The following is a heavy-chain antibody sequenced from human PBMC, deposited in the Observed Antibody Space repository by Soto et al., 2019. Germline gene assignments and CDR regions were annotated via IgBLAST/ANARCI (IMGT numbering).Heavy chain of an antibody. CDR2: INAGKGNT. CDR1: GYTFTSYA. D-gene: IGHD2-15*01. V-gene: IGHV1-3*01. Sequence: QVQLVQSGAEVKKPGASVKVSCKASGYTFTSYAMHWVRQAPGQRLEWMGWINAGKGNTKYSQKFQGRVTITRDTSASTAYMELSSLRSEDTDVYYCARDLGGWPDYWGQGTLVTVSS. CDR3: ARDLGGWPDY. J-gene: IGHJ4*02.